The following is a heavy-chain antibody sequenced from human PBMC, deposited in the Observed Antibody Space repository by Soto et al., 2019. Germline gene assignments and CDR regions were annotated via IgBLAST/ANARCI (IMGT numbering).Heavy chain of an antibody. Sequence: GGSLRLSCAASGFTFSSYAMHWVRQAPGKGLEWVAVISYDGSNKYYADSVKGRFTISRDNSKNTLYLQMNSLRAEDTAVYYCATGRGYSYGYSDYWGQGTLVTVSS. CDR3: ATGRGYSYGYSDY. CDR2: ISYDGSNK. D-gene: IGHD5-18*01. J-gene: IGHJ4*02. V-gene: IGHV3-30-3*01. CDR1: GFTFSSYA.